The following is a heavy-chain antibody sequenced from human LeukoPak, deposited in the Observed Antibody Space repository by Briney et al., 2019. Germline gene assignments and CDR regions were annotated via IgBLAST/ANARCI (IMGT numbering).Heavy chain of an antibody. CDR2: IYYSGST. Sequence: SETLSLTCAVSGGSISSGGYSWSWIRQPPGKGLEWIGYIYYSGSTYYNPSLKSRVTISVDTSKNQFSLKLSSVTAADTAVYYCARGGAVAGTHYLDYWGQGTLVTVSS. D-gene: IGHD6-19*01. CDR1: GGSISSGGYS. J-gene: IGHJ4*02. CDR3: ARGGAVAGTHYLDY. V-gene: IGHV4-30-4*07.